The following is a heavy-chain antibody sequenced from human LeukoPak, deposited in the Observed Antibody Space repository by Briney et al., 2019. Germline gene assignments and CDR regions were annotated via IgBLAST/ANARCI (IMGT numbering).Heavy chain of an antibody. D-gene: IGHD1-1*01. CDR3: AARGTTATNYLES. CDR1: GFTFSSYV. V-gene: IGHV3-23*01. J-gene: IGHJ4*02. CDR2: ITATGGST. Sequence: PGGSLRLSCAASGFTFSSYVMSWVRQAAGTGLEWVSTITATGGSTYYADSVRGRFTISRDNSKSTLHLQMHSLRVEDTAVYYCAARGTTATNYLESWGQGTLVTASS.